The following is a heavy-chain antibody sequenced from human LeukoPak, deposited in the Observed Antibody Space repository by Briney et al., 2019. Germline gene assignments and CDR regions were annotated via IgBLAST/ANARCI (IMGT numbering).Heavy chain of an antibody. CDR1: GYTFTSYG. J-gene: IGHJ4*02. CDR3: AKSHGDYGLLDY. Sequence: ASVKVSCKASGYTFTSYGISWVRQAPGQGLEWMGWISAYNGNTNYAQKLQGRVTMTTDTSTSTAYMELRTLRSEDTALYYCAKSHGDYGLLDYWGQGTLVTVSS. V-gene: IGHV1-18*01. D-gene: IGHD4-17*01. CDR2: ISAYNGNT.